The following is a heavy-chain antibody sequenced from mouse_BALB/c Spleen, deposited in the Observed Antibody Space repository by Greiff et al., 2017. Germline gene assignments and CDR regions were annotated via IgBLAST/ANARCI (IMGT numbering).Heavy chain of an antibody. V-gene: IGHV14-4*02. Sequence: EVQLQQSGAELVRSGASVKLSCTASGFNIKDYYMHWVKQRPEQGLEWIGWIDPENGDTEYAPKFQGKATMTADTSSNTAYLQLSSLTSEDTAVYYCNGRDYDDAMDYWGQGTSVTVSS. J-gene: IGHJ4*01. CDR1: GFNIKDYY. CDR2: IDPENGDT. CDR3: NGRDYDDAMDY. D-gene: IGHD2-4*01.